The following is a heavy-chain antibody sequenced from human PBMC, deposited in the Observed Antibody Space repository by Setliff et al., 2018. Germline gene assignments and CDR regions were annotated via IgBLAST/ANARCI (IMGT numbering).Heavy chain of an antibody. CDR1: GFSFRNCW. Sequence: PGGSLRLSCVATGFSFRNCWASWVRQAQGKGPEWLASINPGGSEKYYVDSVKGRFTISRDNAKNSLSLQMNSLRTEDTAVYYCFGAGTCSYWGQGTLVTVSS. J-gene: IGHJ4*02. V-gene: IGHV3-7*01. CDR2: INPGGSEK. CDR3: FGAGTCSY. D-gene: IGHD3-10*01.